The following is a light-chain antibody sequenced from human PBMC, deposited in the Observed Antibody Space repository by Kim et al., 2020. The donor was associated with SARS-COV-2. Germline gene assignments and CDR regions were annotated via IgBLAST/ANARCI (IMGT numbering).Light chain of an antibody. Sequence: LSPGERATLSGRASQNIRSTCLAWYQQKPGQAPRLLIYGTSTRATGTPDRFSGSGSETDFTLTISRLEPEDFAVYFCQQYDTSRTFGQGTKVDIK. CDR2: GTS. CDR3: QQYDTSRT. CDR1: QNIRSTC. J-gene: IGKJ1*01. V-gene: IGKV3-20*01.